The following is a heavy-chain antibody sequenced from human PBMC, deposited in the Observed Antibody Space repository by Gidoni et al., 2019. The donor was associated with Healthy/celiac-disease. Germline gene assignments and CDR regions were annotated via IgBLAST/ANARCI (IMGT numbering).Heavy chain of an antibody. CDR3: ARQGSGSFKFDY. Sequence: EVQLVESGGGLVQPGGSLRLSCAASGFPFSSYWMSWVRQAPGKGLEWVANIKQDGSEKYYVDSVKGRFTISRDNAKNALYLQMNSLRAEDTAVYYCARQGSGSFKFDYWGQGTLVTVSS. CDR2: IKQDGSEK. D-gene: IGHD3-10*01. V-gene: IGHV3-7*01. CDR1: GFPFSSYW. J-gene: IGHJ4*02.